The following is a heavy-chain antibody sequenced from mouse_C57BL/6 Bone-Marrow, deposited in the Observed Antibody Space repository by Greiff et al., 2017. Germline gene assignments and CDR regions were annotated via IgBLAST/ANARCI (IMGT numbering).Heavy chain of an antibody. CDR2: IYPRSGNT. CDR3: ARERRYYGYDEWFAY. Sequence: QVQLQQSGAELARPGASVELSCKASGYTFTSYGISWVKQRTGQGLEWIGEIYPRSGNTYYNEKFKGKATLTADKSSSTAYMELRSLTSEDSAVYFCARERRYYGYDEWFAYWGQGTLVTVSA. D-gene: IGHD2-2*01. V-gene: IGHV1-81*01. J-gene: IGHJ3*01. CDR1: GYTFTSYG.